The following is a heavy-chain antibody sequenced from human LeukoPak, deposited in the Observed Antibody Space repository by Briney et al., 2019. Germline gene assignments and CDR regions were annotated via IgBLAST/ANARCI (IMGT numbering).Heavy chain of an antibody. V-gene: IGHV4-59*12. J-gene: IGHJ4*02. CDR2: IYYSGST. D-gene: IGHD2-21*02. CDR3: PRDGGAYCGGDCYLDY. Sequence: SETLSLTCTVSGGSISSYYWSWIRQPPGKGLEWIGYIYYSGSTYYNPSLKSRVTISVDTSKNQFSLKRSALTAADTAVYYVPRDGGAYCGGDCYLDYWGQGTLVTVSS. CDR1: GGSISSYY.